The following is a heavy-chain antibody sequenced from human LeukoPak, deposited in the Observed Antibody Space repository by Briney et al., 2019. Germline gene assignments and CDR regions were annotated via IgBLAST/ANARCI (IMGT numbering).Heavy chain of an antibody. CDR3: ARAAYSSTWYSRYFDL. CDR2: ISSSGSTI. J-gene: IGHJ2*01. V-gene: IGHV3-48*03. D-gene: IGHD6-13*01. CDR1: GFTFSSYE. Sequence: GGSLRLSCAASGFTFSSYEMNWVRQAPGKGLEWVSYISSSGSTIYYADSVKGRFTISRDNAKNSLHLQMSSLRAGDTAVYYCARAAYSSTWYSRYFDLWGRGTLVTVSS.